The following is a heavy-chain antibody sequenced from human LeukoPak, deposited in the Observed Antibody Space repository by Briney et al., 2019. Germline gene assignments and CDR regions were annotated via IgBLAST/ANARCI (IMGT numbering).Heavy chain of an antibody. CDR2: ISYDGSNK. CDR1: GFTFSSYA. J-gene: IGHJ6*03. V-gene: IGHV3-30*04. D-gene: IGHD3-22*01. Sequence: GGSLRLSCAASGFTFSSYAMHWVRQAPGKGLEWVALISYDGSNKYYADSVKGRFTISRDNSKNSLYLQMNSLRAEDTAVYYCASLYYDSSGYYDYYYYMDVWGKGTTVTVSS. CDR3: ASLYYDSSGYYDYYYYMDV.